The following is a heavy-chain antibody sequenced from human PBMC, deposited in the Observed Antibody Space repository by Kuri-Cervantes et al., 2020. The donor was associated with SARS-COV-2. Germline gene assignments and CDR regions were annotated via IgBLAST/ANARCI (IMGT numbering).Heavy chain of an antibody. CDR2: ISGSGGST. J-gene: IGHJ6*02. D-gene: IGHD3-3*01. CDR3: ASATNDFWSGFYPHYYYYYGMDV. Sequence: GESLKISCAASGFTFSSYSMNWVRQAPGKGLEWVSAISGSGGSTYYADSVKGRFTISRDNSKNTLYLQMNSLRAEDTAVYYCASATNDFWSGFYPHYYYYYGMDVWGQGTTVTVSS. V-gene: IGHV3-23*01. CDR1: GFTFSSYS.